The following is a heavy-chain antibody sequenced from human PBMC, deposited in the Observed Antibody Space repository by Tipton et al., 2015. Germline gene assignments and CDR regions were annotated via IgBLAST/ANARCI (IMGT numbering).Heavy chain of an antibody. Sequence: SLRLSCAVSGFTFSSYVMTWVRQAPGKGLEWVSCISGSSGCRYYADSAKGRFTISRDNSKNTLFLQMNSLRVEDTAVYYCAKGLSGSYLLGVWGQGTLLSVSA. CDR2: ISGSSGCR. CDR3: AKGLSGSYLLGV. V-gene: IGHV3-23*01. D-gene: IGHD1-26*01. CDR1: GFTFSSYV. J-gene: IGHJ4*02.